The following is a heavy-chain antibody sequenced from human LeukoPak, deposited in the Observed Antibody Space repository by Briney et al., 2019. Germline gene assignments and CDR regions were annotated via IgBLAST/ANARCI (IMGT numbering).Heavy chain of an antibody. D-gene: IGHD3-9*01. CDR3: AAEDDFLTGYYDFDY. V-gene: IGHV1-58*01. Sequence: SVKVSCKASGFTFAMSAVQWVRQARGQRPEWIGWIVIANGNTNYAQKFQERLTITRDMSTSTAYMELSSLRSEDTAVYYCAAEDDFLTGYYDFDYWGQGTVVTVSS. CDR2: IVIANGNT. J-gene: IGHJ4*02. CDR1: GFTFAMSA.